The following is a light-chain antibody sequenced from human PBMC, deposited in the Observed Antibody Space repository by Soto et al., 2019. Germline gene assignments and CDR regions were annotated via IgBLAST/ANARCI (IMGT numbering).Light chain of an antibody. CDR2: GAS. CDR1: QSVSSSY. CDR3: HHYGSSPPYT. V-gene: IGKV3-20*01. J-gene: IGKJ2*01. Sequence: EIVLTQSPGTLSLSPGERATLSCRASQSVSSSYLAWYQQKPGQAPRLLIYGASSRATGIPDRFSGRGSGTDFNLTISRLEPEDYAVYDCHHYGSSPPYTFGQGTKLEIK.